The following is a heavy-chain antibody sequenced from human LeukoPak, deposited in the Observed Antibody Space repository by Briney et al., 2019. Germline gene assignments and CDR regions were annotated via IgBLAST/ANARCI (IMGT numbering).Heavy chain of an antibody. CDR2: IYYSGST. Sequence: PSETLSLTCTVSGGSISSYYWSWIRQPPGKGLEWIGYIYYSGSTNYNPSLKSRVTISVDTSKNQFSLKLSSMTAADTAVYYCARGYCSGGSCYKGNNWFDPWGQGTLVTVSS. V-gene: IGHV4-59*08. CDR3: ARGYCSGGSCYKGNNWFDP. D-gene: IGHD2-15*01. J-gene: IGHJ5*02. CDR1: GGSISSYY.